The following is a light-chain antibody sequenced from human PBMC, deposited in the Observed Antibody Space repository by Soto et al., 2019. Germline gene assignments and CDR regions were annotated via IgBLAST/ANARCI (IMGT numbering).Light chain of an antibody. V-gene: IGLV2-8*01. CDR2: DVS. Sequence: QSALTQSPSASGSPGQSVTISCTGTSSDVGNYKYVSWYQQHPGKAHKLMIYDVSKRPSGVPDRFSGSKSGNTASLTVSGLQVEDEADYYCSSYAGSNLGVFGGGTKLTVL. CDR1: SSDVGNYKY. J-gene: IGLJ3*02. CDR3: SSYAGSNLGV.